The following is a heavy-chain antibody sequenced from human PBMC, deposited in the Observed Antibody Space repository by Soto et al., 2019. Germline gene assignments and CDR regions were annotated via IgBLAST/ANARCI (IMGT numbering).Heavy chain of an antibody. D-gene: IGHD2-2*01. CDR2: INQSGAA. CDR3: ARDRGYQVVSWSSYYYGMDV. CDR1: GGSFSTYY. J-gene: IGHJ6*02. Sequence: QVQLQQWGAGLLKPSETLSLNCTVQGGSFSTYYWSWNRQPPGKGLEWIGEINQSGAANYNPSLKSRVTMSVDTSRNQFSLKVSSVTAADTAVYYCARDRGYQVVSWSSYYYGMDVWGQGATVTVSS. V-gene: IGHV4-34*01.